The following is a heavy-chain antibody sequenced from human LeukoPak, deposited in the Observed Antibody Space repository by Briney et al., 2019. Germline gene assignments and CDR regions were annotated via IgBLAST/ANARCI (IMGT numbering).Heavy chain of an antibody. CDR1: GYSFTSYY. J-gene: IGHJ3*02. D-gene: IGHD2-21*02. V-gene: IGHV1-46*04. Sequence: ASVKVSCKASGYSFTSYYVHCVRQAPGQGLEWVGVINPNDGGTISAQKLQDRVALTRDTSTSTVYMEMSSLKSDDTAVYYCARGIVVVTATDDHDAFDIWGQGTMVTVSS. CDR3: ARGIVVVTATDDHDAFDI. CDR2: INPNDGGT.